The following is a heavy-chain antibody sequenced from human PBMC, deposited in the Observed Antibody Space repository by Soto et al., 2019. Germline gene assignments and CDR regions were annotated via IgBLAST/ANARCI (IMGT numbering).Heavy chain of an antibody. CDR3: AKEPPRRGGCFDY. Sequence: PGLSLIPSCTTSRFPCNGYARSLVRHAPWKGLEWVSAIRGSGSNTYYADSVKGRFTISRDNSKTTLYLQMTSLRAEDTAVYYCAKEPPRRGGCFDYWGQGTLLTVSS. J-gene: IGHJ4*02. CDR2: IRGSGSNT. CDR1: RFPCNGYA. V-gene: IGHV3-23*01. D-gene: IGHD6-19*01.